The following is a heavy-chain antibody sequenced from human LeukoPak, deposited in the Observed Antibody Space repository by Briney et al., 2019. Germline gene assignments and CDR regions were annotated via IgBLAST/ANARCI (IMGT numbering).Heavy chain of an antibody. D-gene: IGHD2-2*01. CDR1: GGSISTYY. V-gene: IGHV4-4*07. Sequence: SGTLSLTCTVSGGSISTYYWSWIRQPAGKGLEWIGRIHSSGTTHYNPSLRSRVTLSIDTSKNQSSLKLSSVTAADTAVYYCGRLNLPAVSGAFDYWGQGTLVTVSS. J-gene: IGHJ4*02. CDR3: GRLNLPAVSGAFDY. CDR2: IHSSGTT.